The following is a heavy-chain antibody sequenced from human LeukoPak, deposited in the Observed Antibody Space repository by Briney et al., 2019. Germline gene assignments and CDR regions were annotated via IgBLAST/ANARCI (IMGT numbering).Heavy chain of an antibody. CDR1: GGSISSSSYY. J-gene: IGHJ4*02. CDR2: IYYSGTT. D-gene: IGHD5-18*01. V-gene: IGHV4-39*07. CDR3: ARAKGYSFGFGP. Sequence: ETLSLTCTVSGGSISSSSYYWGWIRQPPGKGLEWIGSIYYSGTTYYNPSLKSRVTISVDTPKNQFSLKLSSVTAADTAVYYCARAKGYSFGFGPWGQGTLVTVSS.